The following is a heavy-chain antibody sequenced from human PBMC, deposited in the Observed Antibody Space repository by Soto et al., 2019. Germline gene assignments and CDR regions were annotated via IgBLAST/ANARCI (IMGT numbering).Heavy chain of an antibody. CDR1: GGSISSSSYY. V-gene: IGHV4-39*01. CDR2: IYYSGST. D-gene: IGHD3-3*01. J-gene: IGHJ4*02. Sequence: SETLSLTCTVSGGSISSSSYYWGWIRQPPGKGLEWIGSIYYSGSTYYNPSLKSRVTISVDTSKNQFSLKLSSVTAADTAVYYCARQSNDFWSGPDHGIWDYWGQGTLVTVSS. CDR3: ARQSNDFWSGPDHGIWDY.